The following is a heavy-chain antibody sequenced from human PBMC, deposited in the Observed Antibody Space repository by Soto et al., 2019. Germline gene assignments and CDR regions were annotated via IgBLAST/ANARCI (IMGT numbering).Heavy chain of an antibody. CDR3: AHNGDVRDTPDL. CDR1: GFTFSSYA. D-gene: IGHD2-2*02. Sequence: GGSLRLSCAASGFTFSSYAMSWVRQAPGKGLEWVSAISGSGGSTYYADSVKGRFTISRDNSKNTLYLQMNSLRAEDTAVYYCAHNGDVRDTPDLWGRGTLVTVSS. J-gene: IGHJ2*01. CDR2: ISGSGGST. V-gene: IGHV3-23*01.